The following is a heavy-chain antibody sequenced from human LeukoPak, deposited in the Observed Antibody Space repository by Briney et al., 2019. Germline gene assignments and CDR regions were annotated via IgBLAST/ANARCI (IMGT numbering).Heavy chain of an antibody. CDR1: GFTFSSYA. CDR3: ARRADSNGLFDY. CDR2: ISGSGGST. D-gene: IGHD4-11*01. J-gene: IGHJ4*02. V-gene: IGHV3-23*01. Sequence: PGGSLRLSCAASGFTFSSYATSWVRQAPGKGLEWVSGISGSGGSTYYADSVKGRFTISRDNSKNTLYLQMNSLRAEDTAVYYCARRADSNGLFDYWGQGTLVTVSS.